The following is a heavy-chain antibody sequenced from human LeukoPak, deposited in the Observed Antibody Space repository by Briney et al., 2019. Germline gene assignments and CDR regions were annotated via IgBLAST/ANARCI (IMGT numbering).Heavy chain of an antibody. V-gene: IGHV4-34*01. J-gene: IGHJ6*03. CDR2: INHSGRT. Sequence: SETLSLTCAVYGGSFSGYYWSWIRQPPGKGLEWIGEINHSGRTNYNPSLKSRVTISVDTSKNQFSLKLSSVTAADTAVYSCARVTQFYYYYYYMDVWGKGTTVTVSS. CDR1: GGSFSGYY. D-gene: IGHD5-24*01. CDR3: ARVTQFYYYYYYMDV.